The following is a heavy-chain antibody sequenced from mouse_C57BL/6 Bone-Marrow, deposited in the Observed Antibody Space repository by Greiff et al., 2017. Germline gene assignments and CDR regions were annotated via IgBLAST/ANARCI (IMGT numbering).Heavy chain of an antibody. J-gene: IGHJ2*01. D-gene: IGHD4-1*01. CDR1: GFTFSDYY. V-gene: IGHV5-12*01. CDR2: ISNGGGST. CDR3: ARGNWVDY. Sequence: EVQLVESGGGLVQPGGSLKLSCAASGFTFSDYYMYWVRQTPEKRLEWVAYISNGGGSTYYPDTVKGLFTISRDNAKNTLYLQMSRLKSEDTAMYYCARGNWVDYWGQGTTLTVSS.